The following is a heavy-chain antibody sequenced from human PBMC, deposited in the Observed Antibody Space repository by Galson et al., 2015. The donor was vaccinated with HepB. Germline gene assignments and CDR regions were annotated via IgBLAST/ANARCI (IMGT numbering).Heavy chain of an antibody. CDR3: AREPEGDYDFWSGYGEATFDY. V-gene: IGHV4-61*02. Sequence: PLSLTCTVSGGSISSGSDYWSWIRQPAGKGLEWIGRIYTGGSTNYNPSLKSRVTMSVDTSKNQFSVKLSSVTAADTAVYYCAREPEGDYDFWSGYGEATFDYWGRGTLVIVSS. CDR2: IYTGGST. D-gene: IGHD3-3*01. CDR1: GGSISSGSDY. J-gene: IGHJ4*02.